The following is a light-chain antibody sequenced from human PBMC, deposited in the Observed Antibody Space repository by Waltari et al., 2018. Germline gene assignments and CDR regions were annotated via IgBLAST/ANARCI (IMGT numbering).Light chain of an antibody. CDR3: QKYDRLPAT. V-gene: IGKV3-20*01. Sequence: EIVLTQSPGPLSLSPGERGTLSCRPSQSVSRVLAWYQQKPGQAPRLLIYGASTRATGIPDRFSGSGSGTDFSLTISRLEPEDFAVYYCQKYDRLPATFGQGTKVEIK. CDR1: QSVSRV. CDR2: GAS. J-gene: IGKJ1*01.